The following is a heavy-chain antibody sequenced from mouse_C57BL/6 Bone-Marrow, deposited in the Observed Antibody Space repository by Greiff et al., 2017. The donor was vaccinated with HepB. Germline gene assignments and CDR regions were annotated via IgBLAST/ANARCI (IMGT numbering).Heavy chain of an antibody. CDR3: ARYGVYDGYYGAY. CDR1: GYAFTNYL. J-gene: IGHJ3*01. CDR2: INPGSGGT. D-gene: IGHD2-3*01. Sequence: QVQLKQSGAELVRPGTSVKVSCKASGYAFTNYLIEWVKQRPGQGLEWIGVINPGSGGTNYNEKFKGKATLTADKSSSTAYMQLSSLTSEDSAVYFCARYGVYDGYYGAYWGQGTLVTVSA. V-gene: IGHV1-54*01.